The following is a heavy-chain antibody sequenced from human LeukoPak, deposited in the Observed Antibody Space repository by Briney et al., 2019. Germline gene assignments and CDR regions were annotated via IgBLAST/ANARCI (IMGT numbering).Heavy chain of an antibody. V-gene: IGHV3-23*01. Sequence: GGSLRLSCAASGFTFSSYAMSWVRQAPGEGLEWVSAISGSGTNTYYADSVKGRFTISRDNSKNTLYLQMNSLRAEDTAVYYCGRQGIYASGNLDYWGQGTLVTVAS. CDR3: GRQGIYASGNLDY. D-gene: IGHD3-10*01. CDR2: ISGSGTNT. J-gene: IGHJ4*02. CDR1: GFTFSSYA.